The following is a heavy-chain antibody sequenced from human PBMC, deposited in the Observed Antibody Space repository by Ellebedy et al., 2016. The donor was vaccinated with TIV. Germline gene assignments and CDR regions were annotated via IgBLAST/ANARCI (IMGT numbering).Heavy chain of an antibody. D-gene: IGHD1-26*01. CDR2: IYHTGSK. J-gene: IGHJ5*02. CDR3: ARGGGTSDWFDP. Sequence: LRLSCAVSGASVSDGLDCWSWIRQPPGKGLQWIGYIYHTGSKYYNPSLKSRVTMSLDKSKNQFSLNLNSVTAADTAVYFCARGGGTSDWFDPWGQGTLVTVSS. V-gene: IGHV4-30-2*01. CDR1: GASVSDGLDC.